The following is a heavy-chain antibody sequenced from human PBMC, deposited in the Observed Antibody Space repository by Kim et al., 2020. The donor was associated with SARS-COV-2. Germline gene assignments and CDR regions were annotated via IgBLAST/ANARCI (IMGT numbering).Heavy chain of an antibody. CDR2: IKQDGSEK. Sequence: GGSLRLSCAASGFTFSSYWMSWVRQAPGKGLEWVANIKQDGSEKYYVDSVKGRFTISRDNAKNSLYLQMNSLRAEDTAVYYCARGPPVLRYFDWSRIRSFYFDYWGQGTLVTVSS. J-gene: IGHJ4*02. D-gene: IGHD3-9*01. CDR1: GFTFSSYW. V-gene: IGHV3-7*04. CDR3: ARGPPVLRYFDWSRIRSFYFDY.